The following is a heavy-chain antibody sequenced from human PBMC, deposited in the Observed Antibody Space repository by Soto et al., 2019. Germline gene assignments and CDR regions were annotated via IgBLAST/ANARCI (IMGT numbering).Heavy chain of an antibody. CDR1: GFTFSSYA. J-gene: IGHJ4*02. CDR2: ISYDGSNK. Sequence: QVQLVESGGGVVQPGRSLRLSCAASGFTFSSYAMHWVRQAPGTGLEWVACISYDGSNKYYADFVKGRFTISRDNAKNTLYLQMNRLRAEETAVYYGARGLANTGPGSYGTVDYLGQGTLVTVSS. CDR3: ARGLANTGPGSYGTVDY. V-gene: IGHV3-30-3*01. D-gene: IGHD3-10*01.